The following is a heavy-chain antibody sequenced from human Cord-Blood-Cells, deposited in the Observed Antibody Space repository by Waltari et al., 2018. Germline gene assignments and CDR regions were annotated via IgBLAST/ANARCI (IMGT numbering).Heavy chain of an antibody. J-gene: IGHJ4*02. Sequence: QVQLQQWGAGLLKPSETLSLTWAVYSGSFRGYYWSWIRQPPGKGLGWVWEIKQSGCTNYTPSLKSRVTISVDTSKNQFSLKLRSVTAADTAVYYCARVVYDILTGYAFDYWGQGTLVTVSS. CDR2: IKQSGCT. CDR3: ARVVYDILTGYAFDY. D-gene: IGHD3-9*01. V-gene: IGHV4-34*01. CDR1: SGSFRGYY.